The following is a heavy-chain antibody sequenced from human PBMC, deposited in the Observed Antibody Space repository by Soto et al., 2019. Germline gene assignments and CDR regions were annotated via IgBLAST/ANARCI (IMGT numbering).Heavy chain of an antibody. CDR2: IKSKTDGGTT. Sequence: PGGSLRLSCAASGFTFSNAWMTWVRQAPGKGLEWVGRIKSKTDGGTTDYAAPVKGRFTISRDDSKNTLFLQMNSLKTEDTAVYYCTLVGLRSGYETSSYWGRGTLVIVSS. CDR1: GFTFSNAW. V-gene: IGHV3-15*01. J-gene: IGHJ4*02. CDR3: TLVGLRSGYETSSY. D-gene: IGHD5-12*01.